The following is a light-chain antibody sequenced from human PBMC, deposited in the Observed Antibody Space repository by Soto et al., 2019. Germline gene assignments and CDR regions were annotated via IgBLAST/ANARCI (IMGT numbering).Light chain of an antibody. V-gene: IGKV3-15*01. CDR3: QQYNNWPPVT. CDR1: QSVSSN. CDR2: GAS. J-gene: IGKJ5*01. Sequence: EIVMTQSPATLSVSPGERATLSCRASQSVSSNLAWYQQRPGQAPKLLIYGASTRATGVPARFSGSGSGTEFTLTISSLQSEDFAVYYCQQYNNWPPVTFGQGTRLEIK.